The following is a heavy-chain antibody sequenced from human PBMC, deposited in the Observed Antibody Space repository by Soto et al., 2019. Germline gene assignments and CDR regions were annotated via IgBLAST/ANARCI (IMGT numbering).Heavy chain of an antibody. CDR3: AKGQPLLAKNYYYYYMDV. CDR2: FTDSGGNT. V-gene: IGHV3-23*01. D-gene: IGHD2-2*01. J-gene: IGHJ6*03. CDR1: GLTFSSSS. Sequence: GGSLRLSCAASGLTFSSSSMSWVRQAPGKGLEWVSVFTDSGGNTYYADSVKGRFTISRDNSKNTLYLQMNSLRAEDTAVYYCAKGQPLLAKNYYYYYMDVWGKGNTVTVSS.